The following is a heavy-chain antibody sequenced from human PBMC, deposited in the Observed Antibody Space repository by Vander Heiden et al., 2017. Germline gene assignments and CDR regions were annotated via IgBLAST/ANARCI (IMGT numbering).Heavy chain of an antibody. CDR3: ARGVGASIQTDLDY. CDR2: INHSGST. V-gene: IGHV4-34*01. CDR1: GGSFSGYY. D-gene: IGHD1-26*01. J-gene: IGHJ4*02. Sequence: QVQLPPWGAGLLTPSETLSLTCAVSGGSFSGYYWSGIRQPPGKGLEWIGEINHSGSTNYNPSLKSRVTISVDTSKNQFSLKLSSVTAADTAVYYCARGVGASIQTDLDYWGQGTLVTVSS.